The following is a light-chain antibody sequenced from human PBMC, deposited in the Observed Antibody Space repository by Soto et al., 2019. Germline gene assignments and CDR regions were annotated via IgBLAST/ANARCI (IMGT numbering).Light chain of an antibody. V-gene: IGLV1-44*01. CDR2: NNN. CDR3: ATWDDRLNGVV. Sequence: QSVLTQPPSASGTPGQGGTISCSGSGSNIASNTVNWYQQLPGTAPKLLMYNNNQRPSGVPDRFSGSKSGTSASLAISGLQSDDEADSYCATWDDRLNGVVFGGGNRLTVL. CDR1: GSNIASNT. J-gene: IGLJ3*02.